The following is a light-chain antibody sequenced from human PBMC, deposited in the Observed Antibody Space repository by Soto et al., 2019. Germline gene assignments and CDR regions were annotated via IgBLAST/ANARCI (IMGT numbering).Light chain of an antibody. Sequence: EIVMTQSPATLSVSPGERVTLSCRASQSISSNLAWYQQKPCQAHRLLIYHASARAAGIPARFSGSGSGTEFTLTISSLQSEDFAVYYGQQYKNWPTITFGQGTRLEIK. CDR1: QSISSN. V-gene: IGKV3-15*01. CDR2: HAS. CDR3: QQYKNWPTIT. J-gene: IGKJ5*01.